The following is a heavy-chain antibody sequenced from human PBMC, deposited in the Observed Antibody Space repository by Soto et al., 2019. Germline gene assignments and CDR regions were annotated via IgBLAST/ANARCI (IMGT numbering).Heavy chain of an antibody. Sequence: GGSLRLSCAASGFTFSSYSMNWVRQAPGKGLEWVSSISSSSSYIYYADSVKGRFTISRDNAKNSLYLQMNSLRAEDTAVYYCAREPTGAYSNYNWFDPWGQGTLVTVSS. CDR3: AREPTGAYSNYNWFDP. V-gene: IGHV3-21*01. D-gene: IGHD4-4*01. CDR1: GFTFSSYS. J-gene: IGHJ5*02. CDR2: ISSSSSYI.